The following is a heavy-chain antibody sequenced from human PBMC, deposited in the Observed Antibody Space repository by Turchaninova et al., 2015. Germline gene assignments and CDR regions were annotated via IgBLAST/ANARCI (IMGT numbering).Heavy chain of an antibody. CDR3: ARGSSDFFSSYPDY. CDR1: GYIFTTYS. Sequence: GASVKVSCKPSGYIFTTYSIHWVRQAPGQRLAWMGWVNGGNGNAKYSENFQYRVTISRDTVTTTAYTELSSLRSDDTAVYYCARGSSDFFSSYPDYWGQGTLVTVSS. D-gene: IGHD3-3*01. CDR2: VNGGNGNA. J-gene: IGHJ4*02. V-gene: IGHV1-3*01.